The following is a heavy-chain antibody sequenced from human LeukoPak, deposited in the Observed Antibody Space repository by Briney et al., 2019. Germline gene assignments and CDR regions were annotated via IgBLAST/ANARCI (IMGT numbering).Heavy chain of an antibody. CDR1: GYTLSEFS. D-gene: IGHD1-1*01. Sequence: ASVKVSCKVSGYTLSEFSMHWVRQAPGKGLEWMGGFDPEDGETIYAQKFQGRVSMTEDTSTDTAYMELSSLRSEDTAVYYCVASSPQHWKAHDYWGQGTLVTVSS. CDR2: FDPEDGET. CDR3: VASSPQHWKAHDY. V-gene: IGHV1-24*01. J-gene: IGHJ4*02.